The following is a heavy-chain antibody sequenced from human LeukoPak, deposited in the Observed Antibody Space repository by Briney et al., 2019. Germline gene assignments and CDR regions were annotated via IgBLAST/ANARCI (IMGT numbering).Heavy chain of an antibody. CDR1: GFIFDDYA. V-gene: IGHV3-9*01. D-gene: IGHD1-26*01. J-gene: IGHJ4*02. CDR2: ISWNSRII. Sequence: PGGSLRLSCVASGFIFDDYAMYWVRQAPGKGLEWVSGISWNSRIIDYAGSVKGRFTISRDNAKTSLFLQMNSLTTDDTAFYYCARLTGAASGTYYFDFWGQGTLVTVSS. CDR3: ARLTGAASGTYYFDF.